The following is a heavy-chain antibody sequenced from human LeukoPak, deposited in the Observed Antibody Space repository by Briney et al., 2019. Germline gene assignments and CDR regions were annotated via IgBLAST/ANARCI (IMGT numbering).Heavy chain of an antibody. CDR1: GFTFSSYA. CDR2: ISYDGSNK. V-gene: IGHV3-30-3*01. J-gene: IGHJ4*02. Sequence: GGSLRLSCVASGFTFSSYAMHWVRQAPGKGLEWVAVISYDGSNKYYADSVKGRFTISRDNSKNTLYLQMNSLRAEDTAVYYCALRPWTFKKYSSSSQIDYWGQGTLVTVSS. CDR3: ALRPWTFKKYSSSSQIDY. D-gene: IGHD6-6*01.